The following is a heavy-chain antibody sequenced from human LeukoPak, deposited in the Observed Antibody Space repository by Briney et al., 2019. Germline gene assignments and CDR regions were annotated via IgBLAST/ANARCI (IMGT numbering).Heavy chain of an antibody. CDR1: GGSISSYY. V-gene: IGHV4-59*08. D-gene: IGHD3-16*01. J-gene: IGHJ4*02. CDR3: ARASRLGGSYFDY. Sequence: SETLSLTCTVSGGSISSYYWSWIRQPPGKGLEWIGYIYYSGSTNYNPSLKSRVTISVDTSKNQFSLKLSSVTAADTAVYYCARASRLGGSYFDYWGQGTLVTVSS. CDR2: IYYSGST.